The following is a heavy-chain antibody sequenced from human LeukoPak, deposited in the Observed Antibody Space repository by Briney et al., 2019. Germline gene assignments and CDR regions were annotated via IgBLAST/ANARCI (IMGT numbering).Heavy chain of an antibody. CDR3: ARAKPKNMVRGLIMRRESRYYFDY. CDR1: GFTLSSYW. J-gene: IGHJ4*02. V-gene: IGHV3-7*03. CDR2: IKQDGSEK. D-gene: IGHD3-10*01. Sequence: GGSLRLSCAASGFTLSSYWMSWVRQAPGKGLEWVANIKQDGSEKYYVDSVKGRFTISRDNDKNSLYLQMNSLRAEDTAVYYCARAKPKNMVRGLIMRRESRYYFDYWGQGTLVTVSS.